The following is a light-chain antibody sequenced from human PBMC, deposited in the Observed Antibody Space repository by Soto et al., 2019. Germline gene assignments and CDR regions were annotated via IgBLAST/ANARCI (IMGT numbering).Light chain of an antibody. CDR3: MQGTHWPWT. CDR2: EVS. V-gene: IGKV2-30*02. Sequence: DVVMTQSPLSLPVTLGQPASISCRSSQSLIHSDGNTYLNWFQQRPGQSPRRLIYEVSDRDSGVPDRFSGSGSGPDFTLKISRVEAEDVGVYYCMQGTHWPWTFGQGTQGEIK. J-gene: IGKJ1*01. CDR1: QSLIHSDGNTY.